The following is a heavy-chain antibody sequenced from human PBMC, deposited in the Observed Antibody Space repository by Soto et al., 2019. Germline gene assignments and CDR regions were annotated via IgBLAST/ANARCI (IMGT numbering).Heavy chain of an antibody. Sequence: NWVRQAPGQGLEWMGRVVPKIGSINFIRKFQGRLTLTADKSTRTAFLELSSLRPEDTAIYYCANEIRPNDYWGRGTLVTVSS. V-gene: IGHV1-69*02. CDR2: VVPKIGSI. CDR3: ANEIRPNDY. J-gene: IGHJ4*02. D-gene: IGHD4-17*01.